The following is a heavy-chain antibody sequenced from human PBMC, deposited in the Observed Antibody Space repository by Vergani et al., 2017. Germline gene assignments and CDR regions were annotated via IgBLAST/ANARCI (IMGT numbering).Heavy chain of an antibody. D-gene: IGHD3-3*01. CDR2: IKQDGSEK. CDR3: ARGIPYYDFWSGYYNDYYYYYMDV. V-gene: IGHV3-7*01. CDR1: GFTFTSHW. Sequence: EVQLVESGGGLVQPGGSLRLSCAASGFTFTSHWMSWVRQTPGKGLQWVANIKQDGSEKYYVDSVKGRFTISRDNAKNSLYLQMNSLRAEDTAVYYCARGIPYYDFWSGYYNDYYYYYMDVWGKGTTVTVSS. J-gene: IGHJ6*03.